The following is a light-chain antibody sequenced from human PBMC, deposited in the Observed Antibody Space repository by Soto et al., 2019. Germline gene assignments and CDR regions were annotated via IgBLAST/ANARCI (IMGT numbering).Light chain of an antibody. V-gene: IGKV1-5*01. Sequence: DIQMTQSPSTLSASVGDRVTITCRASQSISSWLAWYQQKPGKAPKLLIYDAYSVESGVPSRFSGSGSGTEFILTISSLQPDDFATYYCQQYNSYLLTFGGGTKVEIK. CDR3: QQYNSYLLT. CDR1: QSISSW. CDR2: DAY. J-gene: IGKJ4*01.